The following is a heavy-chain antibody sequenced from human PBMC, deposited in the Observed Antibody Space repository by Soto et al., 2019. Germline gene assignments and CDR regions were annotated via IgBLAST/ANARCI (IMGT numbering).Heavy chain of an antibody. Sequence: QGNRVKSGPEVKKPGSSVRVSCKASGGTLSTYSINGVGQAPGKGLEWMGEIIPIFGTANYAQKFQGRVTITADESTSTAYMELSSLRSEDTAVYSCARDGGRHSGGIDYWGQGTLVTVSS. D-gene: IGHD1-26*01. V-gene: IGHV1-69*01. J-gene: IGHJ4*02. CDR1: GGTLSTYS. CDR3: ARDGGRHSGGIDY. CDR2: IIPIFGTA.